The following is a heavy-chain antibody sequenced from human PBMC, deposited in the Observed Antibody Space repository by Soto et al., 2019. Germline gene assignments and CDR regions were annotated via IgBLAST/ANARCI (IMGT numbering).Heavy chain of an antibody. CDR1: GFTFSGYA. J-gene: IGHJ2*01. CDR2: ISGGGDAT. V-gene: IGHV3-23*01. D-gene: IGHD3-10*01. Sequence: EVQLLDSGGGLVQPGGSLRLSCAASGFTFSGYALTWVRQAPRKGLEWVSAISGGGDATFYADSVKGRFTISRDNSKNTLYLQMNTVRAEDTAVYYCARKVSGSTGRPDLWYFDLWGRGTLVTVSS. CDR3: ARKVSGSTGRPDLWYFDL.